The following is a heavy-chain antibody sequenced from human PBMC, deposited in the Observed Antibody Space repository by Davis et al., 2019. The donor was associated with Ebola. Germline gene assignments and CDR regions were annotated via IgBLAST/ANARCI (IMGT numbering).Heavy chain of an antibody. CDR1: GGSISSYY. CDR2: FYYSGTT. J-gene: IGHJ4*02. V-gene: IGHV4-59*12. D-gene: IGHD1-14*01. CDR3: ATWGTSFDY. Sequence: SETLSLTCTVSGGSISSYYWSWIRQPPGKGLEWIGYFYYSGTTNYNPSLKSRVTISVDTSKNQFSLKLSSVTAADTAVYYCATWGTSFDYWGQGTLVTVSS.